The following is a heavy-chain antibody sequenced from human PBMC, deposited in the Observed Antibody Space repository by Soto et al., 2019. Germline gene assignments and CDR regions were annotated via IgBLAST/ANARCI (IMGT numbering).Heavy chain of an antibody. Sequence: LRLSCAASGFSFSGYAVTWVRQAPGKGLEWVSTISGGSGRPYYADSVKGRFTISRDNPMNRLHLQMNSLRAEDTAVYYCAKTEGFYGYYNAFDYWGRGTQVTVSS. CDR2: ISGGSGRP. CDR1: GFSFSGYA. J-gene: IGHJ4*02. D-gene: IGHD3-9*01. CDR3: AKTEGFYGYYNAFDY. V-gene: IGHV3-23*01.